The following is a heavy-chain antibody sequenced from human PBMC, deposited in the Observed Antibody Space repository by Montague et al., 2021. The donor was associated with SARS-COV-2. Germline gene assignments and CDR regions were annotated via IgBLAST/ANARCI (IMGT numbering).Heavy chain of an antibody. D-gene: IGHD2-2*01. V-gene: IGHV4-34*01. J-gene: IGHJ3*02. CDR2: VNQSGTT. Sequence: SETLSFTCAISGGSFSNYYWSWIRQPPGKGLEWIGEVNQSGTTIYNPSVKSGVTISEDTSKYQFYLRLNSVTAADTAVYYCARGRRSVVVPGAGPAGRAFDIWGQGTMVTVSS. CDR1: GGSFSNYY. CDR3: ARGRRSVVVPGAGPAGRAFDI.